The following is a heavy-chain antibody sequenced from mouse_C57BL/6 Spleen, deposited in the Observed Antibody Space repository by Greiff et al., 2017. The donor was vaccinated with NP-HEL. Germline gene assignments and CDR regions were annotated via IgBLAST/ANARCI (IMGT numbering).Heavy chain of an antibody. CDR3: ARLELRLHAMDY. Sequence: EVKLVESEGGLVQPGSSMKLSCTASGFTFSDYYMAWVRQVPEKGLEWVANINYDGSSTYYLDSLKSRFIISRDNAKNILYLQMSSLKSEDTATYYCARLELRLHAMDYWGQGTSVTVSS. CDR1: GFTFSDYY. J-gene: IGHJ4*01. D-gene: IGHD3-2*02. V-gene: IGHV5-16*01. CDR2: INYDGSST.